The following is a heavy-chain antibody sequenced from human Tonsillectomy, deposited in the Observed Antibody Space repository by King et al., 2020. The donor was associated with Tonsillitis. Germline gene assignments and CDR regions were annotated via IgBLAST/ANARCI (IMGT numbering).Heavy chain of an antibody. J-gene: IGHJ4*02. D-gene: IGHD3-10*01. V-gene: IGHV1-2*02. CDR3: ARDAERCFGEYDS. Sequence: VQLVQSGAEVKKPGASVKVSCKASGYTFTGYYMHWVRQAPGQGLEWLGWINPNSGGTNYAQKFQGRVTMTRDTSISTAYMALSRLRSDDTAVYYCARDAERCFGEYDSWGQGTLVTVSS. CDR2: INPNSGGT. CDR1: GYTFTGYY.